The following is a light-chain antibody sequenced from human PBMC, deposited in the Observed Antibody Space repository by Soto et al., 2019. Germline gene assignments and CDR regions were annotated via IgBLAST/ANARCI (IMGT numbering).Light chain of an antibody. Sequence: DIQMTQSPSTLSASVGDRVTITCRASQSISSWLAWYQQKPGKAPKLLIYKASSLESGVQSRFSSSGSGTEFTLTISSLQPDDFATYYCQQYNSYLTFGQGTKVAIK. CDR2: KAS. J-gene: IGKJ1*01. V-gene: IGKV1-5*03. CDR1: QSISSW. CDR3: QQYNSYLT.